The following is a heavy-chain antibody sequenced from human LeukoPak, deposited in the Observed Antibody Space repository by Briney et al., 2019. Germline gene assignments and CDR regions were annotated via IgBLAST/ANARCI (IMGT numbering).Heavy chain of an antibody. V-gene: IGHV3-23*01. J-gene: IGHJ6*04. D-gene: IGHD3-10*01. CDR2: ISGSGGST. Sequence: PGGSLRLSCAASGFTFSSYAMSWVRQAPGEGLEWVSAISGSGGSTYYADSVKGRFTISRDNSKNTLYLQMNSLRAEDTAVYYCAKDGTLWFGELLSNYYYYGMDVWGKGTTVTVSS. CDR3: AKDGTLWFGELLSNYYYYGMDV. CDR1: GFTFSSYA.